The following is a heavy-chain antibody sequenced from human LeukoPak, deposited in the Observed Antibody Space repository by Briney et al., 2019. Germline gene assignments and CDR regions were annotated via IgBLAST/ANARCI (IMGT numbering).Heavy chain of an antibody. CDR1: GYTFTSYY. Sequence: GASVKVSCKASGYTFTSYYMHWVRQAPGQGLEWMGIINPSGGSTSYAQKFQGRVTMTRDTSTSTVYMEMSSLRSEDTAVYYCARDSGYGGYYYYGMDVWGQGNTVTVSS. CDR2: INPSGGST. D-gene: IGHD5-12*01. J-gene: IGHJ6*02. CDR3: ARDSGYGGYYYYGMDV. V-gene: IGHV1-46*01.